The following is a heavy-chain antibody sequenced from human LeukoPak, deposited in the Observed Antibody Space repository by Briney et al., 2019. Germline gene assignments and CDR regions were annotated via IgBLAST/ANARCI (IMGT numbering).Heavy chain of an antibody. CDR3: AREVRYRSSTSCPPGI. J-gene: IGHJ3*02. Sequence: GRSLRLSCAASGFTFSSYAMHWVRQAPGKGLEWVAVISYDGSNKYYADSVKGRFTISRDNSKNTLYLQMNSLRAEDTAVYYCAREVRYRSSTSCPPGIWGQGTMVTVSS. CDR1: GFTFSSYA. D-gene: IGHD2-2*01. V-gene: IGHV3-30-3*01. CDR2: ISYDGSNK.